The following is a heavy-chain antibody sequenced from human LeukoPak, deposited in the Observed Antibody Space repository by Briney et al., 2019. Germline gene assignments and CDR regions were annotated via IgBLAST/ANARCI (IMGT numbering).Heavy chain of an antibody. CDR2: IRSKAYGGTT. V-gene: IGHV3-49*04. J-gene: IGHJ6*02. D-gene: IGHD3-22*01. CDR1: GFTFGDYA. CDR3: TRVGYYYDSSGYYHGYYYYGMDV. Sequence: GGSLRLSCTASGFTFGDYAMSWVRQAPRKGLEWVGFIRSKAYGGTTEYAASVKGRFTISRDDSKSIAYLQMNSLKTEDTAVYYCTRVGYYYDSSGYYHGYYYYGMDVWGQGTTVTVSS.